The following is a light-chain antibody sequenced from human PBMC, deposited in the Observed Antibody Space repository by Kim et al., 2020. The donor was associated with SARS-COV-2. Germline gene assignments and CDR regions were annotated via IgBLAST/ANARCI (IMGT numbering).Light chain of an antibody. Sequence: VALDQTVRNTCRGDSLRSYYASWYQQKPGQAPVLGIYGKNNRPSGIPDRFSGSSSENTASLTITGAQAEDEADYYCNSRDSSGNVVFGGGTQLTVL. CDR2: GKN. V-gene: IGLV3-19*01. CDR1: SLRSYY. J-gene: IGLJ2*01. CDR3: NSRDSSGNVV.